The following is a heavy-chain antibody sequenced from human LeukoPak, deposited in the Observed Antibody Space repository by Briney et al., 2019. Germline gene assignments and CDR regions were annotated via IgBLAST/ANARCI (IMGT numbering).Heavy chain of an antibody. D-gene: IGHD3-10*01. CDR1: GFTFSSYA. J-gene: IGHJ5*02. V-gene: IGHV3-23*01. CDR2: ISGSGGST. CDR3: AKLYYHGSASYA. Sequence: PGGSLRLSCAASGFTFSSYAMTWVRQTPGKGLEWVSGISGSGGSTYYADSVKGRFTISRDNSKNTLYLQMNSLRAGDTALYYCAKLYYHGSASYAWGQGTLVTVSS.